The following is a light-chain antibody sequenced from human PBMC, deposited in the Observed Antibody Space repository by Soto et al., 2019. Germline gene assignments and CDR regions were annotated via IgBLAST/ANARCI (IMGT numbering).Light chain of an antibody. V-gene: IGKV3-20*01. CDR2: GAS. J-gene: IGKJ2*01. Sequence: EIVLTQSPGTLSLSLGERATLSCRASQTVTTNYLAWYQQKPGQAPRLLIYGASSRATGIPDRFSGSGSGTDFTLTINRLEPEDFAVYYCQQYTSSLYTFGQGTKLEIK. CDR1: QTVTTNY. CDR3: QQYTSSLYT.